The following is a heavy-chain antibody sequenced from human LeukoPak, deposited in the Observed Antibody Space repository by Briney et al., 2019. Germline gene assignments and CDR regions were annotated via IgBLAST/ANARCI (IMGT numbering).Heavy chain of an antibody. CDR1: GGTFSSYA. V-gene: IGHV1-18*01. J-gene: IGHJ4*02. CDR3: ARGTTVVTHFDY. D-gene: IGHD4-23*01. Sequence: ASVKVSCKASGGTFSSYAISWVRQAPGQGLEWMGWISAYNGNTNYAQKLQGRVTMTTDTSTSTAYMELRSLRSDDTAVYYCARGTTVVTHFDYWGQGTLVTVSS. CDR2: ISAYNGNT.